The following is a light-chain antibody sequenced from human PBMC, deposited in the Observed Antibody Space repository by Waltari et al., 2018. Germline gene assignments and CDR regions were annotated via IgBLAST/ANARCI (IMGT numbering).Light chain of an antibody. CDR1: QSINNY. CDR3: QQTFSIPRSS. J-gene: IGKJ2*01. V-gene: IGKV1-39*01. Sequence: DIQMTQSPSSLSASVGDRVTITCRATQSINNYLNWYQHKPGRAPKLLIYAASSLQSGVPARFTGSGSWTHFTLTITSLQPEDFATYYCQQTFSIPRSSFGQGTKLEIK. CDR2: AAS.